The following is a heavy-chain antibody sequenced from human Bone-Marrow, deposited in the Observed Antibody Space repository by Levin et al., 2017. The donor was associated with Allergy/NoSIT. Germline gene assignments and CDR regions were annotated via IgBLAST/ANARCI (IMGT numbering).Heavy chain of an antibody. J-gene: IGHJ6*02. V-gene: IGHV4-59*12. Sequence: SQTLSLTCTVSGDSISRYYWSWIRQPPGKGLEWIGYIYYSGSTNYNPSLTSRVTISVDPSKNQFSLDFNFVTAADTAEYYCARDAQTSPARNYGMDVWGQGTTVTVSS. CDR2: IYYSGST. CDR1: GDSISRYY. CDR3: ARDAQTSPARNYGMDV.